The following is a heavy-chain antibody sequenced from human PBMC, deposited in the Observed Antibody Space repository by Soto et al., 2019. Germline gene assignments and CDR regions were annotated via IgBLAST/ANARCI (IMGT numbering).Heavy chain of an antibody. J-gene: IGHJ4*02. CDR2: ISYDGSNK. V-gene: IGHV3-30*18. CDR3: AKPPYYYDSSGYYFDY. Sequence: GGSLRLSCAASGFTFSSYGMHWVRQAPGKGLEWVAVISYDGSNKYYADSVKGRFTISRDNSKNTLYLQMNSLRAEDTAVYYCAKPPYYYDSSGYYFDYWGQGTLVTAPQ. CDR1: GFTFSSYG. D-gene: IGHD3-22*01.